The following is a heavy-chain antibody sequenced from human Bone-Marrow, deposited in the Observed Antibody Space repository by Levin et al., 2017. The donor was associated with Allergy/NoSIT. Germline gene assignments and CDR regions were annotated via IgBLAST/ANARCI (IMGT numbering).Heavy chain of an antibody. CDR3: ASYCSSTSCYLGAFDI. D-gene: IGHD2-2*01. V-gene: IGHV4-59*01. CDR1: GGSISSYY. J-gene: IGHJ3*02. Sequence: SQTLSLTCTVSGGSISSYYWSWIRQPPGKGLEWIGYIYYSGSTNYNPSLKSRVTISVDTSKNQFSLKLSSVTAADTAVYYCASYCSSTSCYLGAFDIWGQGTMVTVSS. CDR2: IYYSGST.